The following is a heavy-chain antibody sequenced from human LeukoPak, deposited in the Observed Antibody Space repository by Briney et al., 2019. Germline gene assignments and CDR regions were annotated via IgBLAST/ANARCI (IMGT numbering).Heavy chain of an antibody. CDR3: AKGYYDSSGYFGY. Sequence: PGGSLRLSCAASGFTFSSYSMNWVRQAPGKGLEWVSYISSSSSTIYYADSVKGRFTISRDNAKNSLYLQMNSLRAEDTAVYYCAKGYYDSSGYFGYWGQGTLVTVSS. D-gene: IGHD3-22*01. J-gene: IGHJ4*02. V-gene: IGHV3-48*01. CDR1: GFTFSSYS. CDR2: ISSSSSTI.